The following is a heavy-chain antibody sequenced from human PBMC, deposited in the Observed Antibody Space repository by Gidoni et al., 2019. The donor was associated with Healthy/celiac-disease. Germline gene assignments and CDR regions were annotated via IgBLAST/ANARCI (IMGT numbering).Heavy chain of an antibody. D-gene: IGHD4-17*01. CDR2: IWYDGSNK. J-gene: IGHJ3*02. CDR1: GFTFSSYG. Sequence: QVQLVESGGGVVQPGRSLRISCAAWGFTFSSYGMHWVRQAPGKGLEGVAVIWYDGSNKYYADSVKCRFTLSRDNSKNTLYLQMNSLRAEDTAVYYCAGDYGENAFDIWGQGTMVTVSS. CDR3: AGDYGENAFDI. V-gene: IGHV3-33*01.